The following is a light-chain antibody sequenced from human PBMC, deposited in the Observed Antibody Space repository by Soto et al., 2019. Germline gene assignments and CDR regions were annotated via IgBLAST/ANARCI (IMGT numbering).Light chain of an antibody. J-gene: IGLJ3*02. V-gene: IGLV4-69*01. Sequence: QHVLTQSPSASASLGASVKLTCTLSSGHSSYAIAWHQQQPEKGPRYLIKVNSDGSHSKGDGIPDRFSGSSSGAERFLTISSLQSEDEAYYYCQTWGTGIRVFGGGTKLTVL. CDR2: VNSDGSH. CDR3: QTWGTGIRV. CDR1: SGHSSYA.